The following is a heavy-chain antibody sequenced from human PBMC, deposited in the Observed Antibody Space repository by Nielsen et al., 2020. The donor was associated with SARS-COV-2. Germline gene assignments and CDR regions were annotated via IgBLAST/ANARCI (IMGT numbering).Heavy chain of an antibody. CDR1: GFTVSSNY. Sequence: GESLKISCAASGFTVSSNYMSWVRQAPGKGLEWVSRINSDGRTTTYADSVKGRFTISRDNAKNTLYLQMNSLRAEDTAVYYCARAKFYDSGVDPWGQGTLVTVSS. D-gene: IGHD5/OR15-5a*01. J-gene: IGHJ5*02. V-gene: IGHV3-74*01. CDR3: ARAKFYDSGVDP. CDR2: INSDGRTT.